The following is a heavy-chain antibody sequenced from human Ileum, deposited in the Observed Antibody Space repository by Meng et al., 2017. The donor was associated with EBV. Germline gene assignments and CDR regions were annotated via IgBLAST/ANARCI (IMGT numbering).Heavy chain of an antibody. D-gene: IGHD2-2*01. CDR2: INAGNGNT. Sequence: QVQLVQSGAEVTKPGASVKFSCKASGYSFTTYAMHWVRQAPGQRLEWMGWINAGNGNTKYSERFQSRVTITRDTAASTAYMELSSLRSEDTAVYYCARTGCSSSSCYDYWGQGTLVTVSS. V-gene: IGHV1-3*01. J-gene: IGHJ4*02. CDR3: ARTGCSSSSCYDY. CDR1: GYSFTTYA.